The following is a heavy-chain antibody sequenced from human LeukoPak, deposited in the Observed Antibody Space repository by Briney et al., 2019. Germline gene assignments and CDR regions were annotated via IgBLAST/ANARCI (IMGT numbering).Heavy chain of an antibody. J-gene: IGHJ4*02. CDR2: ISGGSGST. CDR1: GFTFSSYA. V-gene: IGHV3-23*01. D-gene: IGHD5-18*01. Sequence: PGGSLRLSCAASGFTFSSYAMSWVRQAPGKGLAWVSTISGGSGSTYCADSVKGRFTISRDNSKNTLYLQMNSLRAEDTAVYYCAVRYSYGSENFDYWGQGTLVTVSS. CDR3: AVRYSYGSENFDY.